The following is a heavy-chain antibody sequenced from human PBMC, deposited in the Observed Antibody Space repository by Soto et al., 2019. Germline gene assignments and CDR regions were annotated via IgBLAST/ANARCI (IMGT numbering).Heavy chain of an antibody. V-gene: IGHV5-51*01. Sequence: VDSLKIACKGSGYSFTSYWVGWVRQMPGKGLGWIGMVYPGDSDTIYGPSFQGQVTISADKSISTAYLQCRSMNAPDPAMYSCARLLIPGSCFQXWGQVTLLTVSX. D-gene: IGHD3-9*01. J-gene: IGHJ5*02. CDR1: GYSFTSYW. CDR3: ARLLIPGSCFQX. CDR2: VYPGDSDT.